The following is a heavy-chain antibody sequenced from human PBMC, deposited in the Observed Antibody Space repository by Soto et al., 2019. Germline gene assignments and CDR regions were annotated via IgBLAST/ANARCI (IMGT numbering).Heavy chain of an antibody. Sequence: QVHLVQSGVEVKTPGASVKVSCQASGYTFFTYDISWVRQAPGQGLECRGWISTYSGDTKYAQKFQGRVTMTTDTSPTTAYLELRSLRSYDTAVSYCARHHGPTTSENWFDPWGQGTLVTVSS. J-gene: IGHJ5*02. CDR3: ARHHGPTTSENWFDP. D-gene: IGHD5-12*01. CDR1: GYTFFTYD. CDR2: ISTYSGDT. V-gene: IGHV1-18*01.